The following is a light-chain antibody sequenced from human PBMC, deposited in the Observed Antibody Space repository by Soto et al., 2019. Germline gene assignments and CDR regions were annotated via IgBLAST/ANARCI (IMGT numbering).Light chain of an antibody. V-gene: IGLV7-43*01. CDR3: LLYYGGAQVL. CDR2: STS. J-gene: IGLJ2*01. Sequence: QAVVTPEPSLTVSPGGTVTLTCASSAGAVTSAYYTHWLQQKPGQAPRALIYSTSEKHSWTPARFSGSLLGGKAALTLSAAQPEDEADYYCLLYYGGAQVLFGGGTKLTVL. CDR1: AGAVTSAYY.